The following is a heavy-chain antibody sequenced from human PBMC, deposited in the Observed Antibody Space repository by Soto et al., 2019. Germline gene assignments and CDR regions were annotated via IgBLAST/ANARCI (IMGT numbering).Heavy chain of an antibody. V-gene: IGHV3-23*01. J-gene: IGHJ4*02. CDR2: ISGSGGST. Sequence: GGSLRLSCAASGFTFSSYAMSWVRQAPGKGLEWVSAISGSGGSTYYADSVKGRFTISRDNSKNTLYLQMNSLRAEDTAVYYCAKVGGFGELLGLYGYWGQGTLVTVSS. CDR1: GFTFSSYA. D-gene: IGHD3-10*01. CDR3: AKVGGFGELLGLYGY.